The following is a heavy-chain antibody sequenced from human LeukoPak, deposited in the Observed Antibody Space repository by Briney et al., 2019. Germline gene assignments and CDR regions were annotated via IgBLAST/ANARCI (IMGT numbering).Heavy chain of an antibody. D-gene: IGHD6-19*01. CDR3: AIDEQVAGLFDY. CDR1: GFTFSSYA. V-gene: IGHV3-23*01. CDR2: ISGSGGST. Sequence: GGSLRLSCVASGFTFSSYAMSWVRQAPGKGLEWVSAISGSGGSTYYADSVKGRFTISRDNSKNTLYMQMNSLRAEDTAVYYCAIDEQVAGLFDYWGQGSLVTASS. J-gene: IGHJ4*02.